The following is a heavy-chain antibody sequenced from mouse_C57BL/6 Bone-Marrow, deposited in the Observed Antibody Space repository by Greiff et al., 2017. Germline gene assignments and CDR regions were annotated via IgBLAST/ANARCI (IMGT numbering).Heavy chain of an antibody. CDR1: GYTFTSYC. CDR3: ARDYGSSYDMDD. Sequence: VQLQQSGAELVKPGSSVKMSCKASGYTFTSYCINWVKQRPGQGLEWIGDIYPGNGYTEYNEKFKGKATLTADTSSSTAYMQLSSLTSEDSAIYFCARDYGSSYDMDDWGQGTTVTVSS. D-gene: IGHD1-1*01. CDR2: IYPGNGYT. J-gene: IGHJ4*01. V-gene: IGHV1-58*01.